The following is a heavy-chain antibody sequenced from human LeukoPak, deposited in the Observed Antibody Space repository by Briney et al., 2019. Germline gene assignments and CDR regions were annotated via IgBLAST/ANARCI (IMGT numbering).Heavy chain of an antibody. J-gene: IGHJ4*02. V-gene: IGHV3-33*01. CDR3: AREDRWSYYFDY. CDR2: IWYDGSNK. D-gene: IGHD4-23*01. CDR1: GFTFSSYG. Sequence: GGSQRLSCAASGFTFSSYGMHWVRQAPGKGLEWVAVIWYDGSNKYYADSVKGRFTISRDNSKNTLYLQMNSLRAEDTAVYYCAREDRWSYYFDYWGQGTLVTVSS.